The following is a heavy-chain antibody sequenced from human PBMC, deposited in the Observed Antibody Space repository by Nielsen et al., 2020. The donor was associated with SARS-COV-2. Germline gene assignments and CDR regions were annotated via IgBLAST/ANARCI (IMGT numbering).Heavy chain of an antibody. D-gene: IGHD6-19*01. CDR1: GYTFHKFA. CDR3: ARDIAVTGSPLHYFDY. Sequence: ASVKVSCKTSGYTFHKFALNWVRQAPGQGLEWMGWIDTNTGNPTYAQGFTGRFVFSLDTSVSTAYLQISGLKAEDTAVYYCARDIAVTGSPLHYFDYRGQGTLVAVSS. V-gene: IGHV7-4-1*02. J-gene: IGHJ4*02. CDR2: IDTNTGNP.